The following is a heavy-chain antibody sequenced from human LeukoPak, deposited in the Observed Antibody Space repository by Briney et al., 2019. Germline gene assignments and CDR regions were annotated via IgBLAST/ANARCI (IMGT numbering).Heavy chain of an antibody. CDR2: IYTTGNT. CDR1: GGSISSYY. V-gene: IGHV4-4*07. J-gene: IGHJ3*02. Sequence: SETLSLTCTVSGGSISSYYWSWIRQPAGKGLELIGRIYTTGNTNYNPSLKSRVTMSLDTSKNQFSLKLSSVTAADTAMYYCARDRGYDILTGYYWSDAFDIWGQGTMVIVSS. D-gene: IGHD3-9*01. CDR3: ARDRGYDILTGYYWSDAFDI.